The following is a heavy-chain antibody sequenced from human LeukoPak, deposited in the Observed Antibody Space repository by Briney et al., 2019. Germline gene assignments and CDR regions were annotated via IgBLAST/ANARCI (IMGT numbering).Heavy chain of an antibody. CDR3: AHRAEMAPGGRNYYFDY. D-gene: IGHD5-24*01. CDR2: IYWDDDK. Sequence: SGPTLVKPTQTLTLTCTFSGFPLSTSGVGVGWIRQPPGKALEWLALIYWDDDKRYSPSLKSRLTITKDTSKNQVVLTMTNMDPVDTATYYCAHRAEMAPGGRNYYFDYWGQGTLVTVSS. V-gene: IGHV2-5*02. CDR1: GFPLSTSGVG. J-gene: IGHJ4*02.